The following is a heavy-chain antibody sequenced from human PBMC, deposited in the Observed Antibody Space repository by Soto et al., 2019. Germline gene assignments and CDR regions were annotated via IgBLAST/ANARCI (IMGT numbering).Heavy chain of an antibody. CDR1: GFTFSNAW. D-gene: IGHD5-12*01. CDR2: VKSKTDGGTI. Sequence: EVQLVESGGGLVKPGGSLRLSCAASGFTFSNAWMTWVRQAPGKGLEWVGRVKSKTDGGTIDYAAPVKDRFTISSDDSKNTLNLQMNSLKTEDTAVYYCIGTYSGSSMRFDYWGQGTLVTVSS. J-gene: IGHJ4*02. V-gene: IGHV3-15*01. CDR3: IGTYSGSSMRFDY.